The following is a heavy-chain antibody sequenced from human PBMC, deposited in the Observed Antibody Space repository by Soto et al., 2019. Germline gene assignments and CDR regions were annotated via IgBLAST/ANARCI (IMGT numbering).Heavy chain of an antibody. CDR3: TSNIYYDFWSGYYAFDI. V-gene: IGHV3-7*01. CDR1: GVILSSYW. Sequence: EVQLVESGGGFVQPGGSLRLSCVGSGVILSSYWMSWVRQAPGKGLEWVANIKPDGSGKYYADSVKGRFTISRDNAKNSLYLQMNSLRAEDTAVYYCTSNIYYDFWSGYYAFDIWGQGTMVTVSS. J-gene: IGHJ3*02. CDR2: IKPDGSGK. D-gene: IGHD3-3*01.